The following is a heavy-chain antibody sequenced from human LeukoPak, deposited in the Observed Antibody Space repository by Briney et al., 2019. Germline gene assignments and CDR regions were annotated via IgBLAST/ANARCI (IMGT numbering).Heavy chain of an antibody. CDR3: ARESPRGYGGNSGAFDI. V-gene: IGHV3-30*04. J-gene: IGHJ3*02. D-gene: IGHD4-23*01. CDR2: ISYDGSNK. Sequence: GGSLRLSCAASGFTFSSYAMHWVRQAPGKGLEWVAVISYDGSNKYYADSVKGRFTISRDNSKNTLYLQMNSLRAEDTAVYYCARESPRGYGGNSGAFDIWGQGTMVTVSS. CDR1: GFTFSSYA.